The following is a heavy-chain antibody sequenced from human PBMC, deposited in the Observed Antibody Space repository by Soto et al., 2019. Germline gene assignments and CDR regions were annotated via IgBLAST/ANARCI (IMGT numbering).Heavy chain of an antibody. Sequence: PSETLSLTCTVSGGSISSSSYYWGWIRQPPGKGLEWIGSIYYSGSTYYNPSLKSRVTISVDTSKNQFSLKLSSVTAADTAVYYCARLLPAARGPNWFDPWGQGTLVTVSS. CDR1: GGSISSSSYY. D-gene: IGHD2-2*01. V-gene: IGHV4-39*01. CDR3: ARLLPAARGPNWFDP. CDR2: IYYSGST. J-gene: IGHJ5*02.